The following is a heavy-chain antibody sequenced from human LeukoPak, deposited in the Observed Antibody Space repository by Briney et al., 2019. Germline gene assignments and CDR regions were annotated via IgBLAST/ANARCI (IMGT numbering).Heavy chain of an antibody. V-gene: IGHV3-49*04. D-gene: IGHD3-10*01. CDR3: TRDKWFGELCGMDV. Sequence: GGSLRLSCAASGFTSINYAMNWVRQAPGKGLEWVGFIRSKAYGGTTEYAASVKGRFTISRDDSKSIAYLQMNSLKTEDTAVYYCTRDKWFGELCGMDVWGQGTTVTVSS. CDR1: GFTSINYA. J-gene: IGHJ6*02. CDR2: IRSKAYGGTT.